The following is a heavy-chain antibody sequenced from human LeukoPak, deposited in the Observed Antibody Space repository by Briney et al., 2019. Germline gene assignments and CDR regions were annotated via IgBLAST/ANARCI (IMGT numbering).Heavy chain of an antibody. V-gene: IGHV1-69*13. D-gene: IGHD6-13*01. CDR1: GGTFSSYA. CDR3: ARGTGSSSWYYAFDI. Sequence: GASVKVSCKASGGTFSSYAIGWVRQAPGQGLEWMGGIIPIFGTANYAQKFQGRVTITADESTSTAYMELSSLRSEDTAVYYCARGTGSSSWYYAFDIWGQGTMVTVSS. J-gene: IGHJ3*02. CDR2: IIPIFGTA.